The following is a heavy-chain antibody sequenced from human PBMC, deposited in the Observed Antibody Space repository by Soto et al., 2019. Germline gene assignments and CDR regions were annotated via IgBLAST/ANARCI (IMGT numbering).Heavy chain of an antibody. J-gene: IGHJ6*03. CDR3: ARVYQLHHLYYYYYYMDV. D-gene: IGHD2-2*01. V-gene: IGHV4-34*01. CDR2: INHSGST. Sequence: SETLSLTCAVYGGSFSGYYWSWIRQPPGKGLEWIGEINHSGSTNYNPSLKSRVTISVDTSKNQFSLKLSSVTAADTAVYYCARVYQLHHLYYYYYYMDVWGKGTTVTVSS. CDR1: GGSFSGYY.